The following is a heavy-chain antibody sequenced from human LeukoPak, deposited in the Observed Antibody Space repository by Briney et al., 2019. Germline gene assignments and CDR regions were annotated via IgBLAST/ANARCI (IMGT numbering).Heavy chain of an antibody. CDR2: MNPNSGNT. Sequence: ASVKVSCKASGYTFTSYDINWVRQATGQGLEWMGWMNPNSGNTGYAQKFQGRVTITRNTSISTAYMELSSLRSEDTAVYYCASRSSLVGAMALDIWGQGTMVTVSS. CDR1: GYTFTSYD. CDR3: ASRSSLVGAMALDI. D-gene: IGHD1-26*01. V-gene: IGHV1-8*03. J-gene: IGHJ3*02.